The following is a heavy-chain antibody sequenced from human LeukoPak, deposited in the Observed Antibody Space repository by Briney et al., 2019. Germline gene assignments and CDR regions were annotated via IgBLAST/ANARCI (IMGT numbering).Heavy chain of an antibody. J-gene: IGHJ4*02. CDR1: GYSISSDFY. Sequence: SETLSLTCAVSGYSISSDFYWGWVRQPPGKGLEWVGSIYHVETTYYNPSLKSRVTISLDTSRKQFSLNLASVTAADTAIYYCANADTEDYFDSWGQGTLVTVSS. CDR3: ANADTEDYFDS. V-gene: IGHV4-38-2*01. CDR2: IYHVETT. D-gene: IGHD3-16*01.